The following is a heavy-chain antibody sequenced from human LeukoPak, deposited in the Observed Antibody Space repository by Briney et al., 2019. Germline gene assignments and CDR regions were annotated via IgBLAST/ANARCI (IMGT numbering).Heavy chain of an antibody. J-gene: IGHJ6*03. D-gene: IGHD4-17*01. Sequence: GGSLRLSCAASGFTFDDYGMSWVRQAPGKGLEWVSGINWNGGSTGYVDSVKGRFTFSRDNPKNSLYLQMNSLRAEDTALYYCARALSDYVDYYYYYYMDVWGKGTTVTVSS. CDR1: GFTFDDYG. V-gene: IGHV3-20*04. CDR2: INWNGGST. CDR3: ARALSDYVDYYYYYYMDV.